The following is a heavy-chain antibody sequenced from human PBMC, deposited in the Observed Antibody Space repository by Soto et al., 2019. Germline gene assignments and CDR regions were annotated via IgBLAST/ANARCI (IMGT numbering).Heavy chain of an antibody. CDR3: ARDIGFDYVN. CDR2: IKDDGSEI. D-gene: IGHD3-16*01. CDR1: GFNVMSYW. Sequence: GSLRLFCAVSGFNVMSYWMSWVRQAPGKGLEWVASIKDDGSEIYYLQSVRGRFSISRDSAGNALHLTMNYLSAEDTGVYFCARDIGFDYVNWGQGTLVTVSS. J-gene: IGHJ4*02. V-gene: IGHV3-7*01.